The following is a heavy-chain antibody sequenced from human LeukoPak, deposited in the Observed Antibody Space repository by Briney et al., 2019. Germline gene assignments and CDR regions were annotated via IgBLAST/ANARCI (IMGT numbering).Heavy chain of an antibody. CDR2: IYYSGST. Sequence: SETLSLTCTVSGGSISSSSYYWGWIRQPPGKGLEWTGSIYYSGSTYYNPSLKSRVTISVDTSKNQFSLKLSSVTAEDTAVYYCARRTWIQLEKEYWGQGTLVTVSS. CDR1: GGSISSSSYY. CDR3: ARRTWIQLEKEY. J-gene: IGHJ4*02. D-gene: IGHD5-18*01. V-gene: IGHV4-39*01.